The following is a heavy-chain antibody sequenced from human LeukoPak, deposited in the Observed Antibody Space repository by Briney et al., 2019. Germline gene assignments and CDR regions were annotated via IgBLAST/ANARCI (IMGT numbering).Heavy chain of an antibody. D-gene: IGHD3-3*01. CDR2: IYISGST. Sequence: SETLSLTCTVSGGSLSSYYWSWIRQPAGKGLEWIGRIYISGSTNYNPSLKSRVTISVDTSKNQFSLKLSSVTAADTAVYYCARELEGQYYDFWSGYLNWFDPWGQGTLVTVSS. J-gene: IGHJ5*02. CDR3: ARELEGQYYDFWSGYLNWFDP. CDR1: GGSLSSYY. V-gene: IGHV4-4*07.